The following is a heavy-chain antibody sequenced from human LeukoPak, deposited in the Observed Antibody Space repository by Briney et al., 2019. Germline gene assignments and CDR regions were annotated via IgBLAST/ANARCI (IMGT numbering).Heavy chain of an antibody. D-gene: IGHD6-19*01. J-gene: IGHJ4*02. Sequence: SETLSLTCTVSGGSISSSSYYWGWIRQPPGKGLEWIGSIFYSGNTYYNASLKSRVTISVDTSKNHFSLKLSSVTSAGTAVYYCARRSSGGGLFDYWGRGTLVTVSS. V-gene: IGHV4-39*02. CDR2: IFYSGNT. CDR1: GGSISSSSYY. CDR3: ARRSSGGGLFDY.